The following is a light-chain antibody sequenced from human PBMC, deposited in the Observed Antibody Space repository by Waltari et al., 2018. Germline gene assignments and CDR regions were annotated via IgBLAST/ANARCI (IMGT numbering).Light chain of an antibody. CDR2: WAS. CDR1: QSVLNSSNNKNY. CDR3: QQYYSTPWT. J-gene: IGKJ1*01. V-gene: IGKV4-1*01. Sequence: DIVMTQSPDSLAVSLCERATINCQSSQSVLNSSNNKNYLAWYQQKPGQPPKLLIYWASTRESGVPDRFSGSGSGTDFTLTISSLQAEDVAVYYCQQYYSTPWTFGQGTKVEIK.